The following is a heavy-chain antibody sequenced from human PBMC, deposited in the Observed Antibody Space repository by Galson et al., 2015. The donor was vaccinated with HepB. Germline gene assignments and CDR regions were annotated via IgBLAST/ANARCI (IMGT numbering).Heavy chain of an antibody. CDR3: VKEGILTGYSVGSFHF. V-gene: IGHV3-64D*06. D-gene: IGHD3-9*01. CDR1: GFRFHCYA. J-gene: IGHJ3*01. Sequence: SLRLSCAGSGFRFHCYALHWVRQAPGKGLEFVSGISHNGGATKFADSVRDRFTISRDNSKNTMYLQMNSLRTEDTAVYYCVKEGILTGYSVGSFHFWGRGTMATVSS. CDR2: ISHNGGAT.